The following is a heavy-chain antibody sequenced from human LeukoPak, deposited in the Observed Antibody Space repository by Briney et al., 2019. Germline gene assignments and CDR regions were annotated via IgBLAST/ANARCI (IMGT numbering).Heavy chain of an antibody. J-gene: IGHJ4*02. CDR1: GFIFKTYT. CDR2: ITGDCKYI. CDR3: ARRSPNYYFDY. V-gene: IGHV3-21*01. Sequence: GGSLRLSCAASGFIFKTYTMTWVRQAPGKGLEWVSSITGDCKYITYADSVKGRFTISRDNAKNSLYLQMNSLRAEDTAVYYCARRSPNYYFDYWGQGTPVTVSS.